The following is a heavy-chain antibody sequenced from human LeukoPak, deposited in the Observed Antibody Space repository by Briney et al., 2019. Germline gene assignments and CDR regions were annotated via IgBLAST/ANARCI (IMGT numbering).Heavy chain of an antibody. D-gene: IGHD3-3*01. V-gene: IGHV4-59*01. CDR2: IYYSGST. CDR3: ARSPEVLRFDY. J-gene: IGHJ4*02. Sequence: SETLSLTRTVSGGSISSYYWSWIRQPPGKGLEWIGYIYYSGSTNYNPSLKSRATISVDTSKNQFSLKLSSVTAADTAVYYCARSPEVLRFDYWGQGTLVTVSS. CDR1: GGSISSYY.